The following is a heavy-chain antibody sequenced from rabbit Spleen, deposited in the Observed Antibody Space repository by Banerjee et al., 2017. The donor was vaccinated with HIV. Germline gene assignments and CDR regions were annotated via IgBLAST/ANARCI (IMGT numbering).Heavy chain of an antibody. CDR2: IYSGNSGYT. D-gene: IGHD8-1*01. CDR3: ARDTASSFSSYGMDL. Sequence: QQQLEESGGGLVKPEGSLTLTCKASGFSFGSNDYMCWVRQAPGKGLEWIACIYSGNSGYTYYATWATGRFTISKTSSTTVTLQVTSLTVADTATYFCARDTASSFSSYGMDLWGPGTLVTVS. CDR1: GFSFGSNDY. J-gene: IGHJ6*01. V-gene: IGHV1S45*01.